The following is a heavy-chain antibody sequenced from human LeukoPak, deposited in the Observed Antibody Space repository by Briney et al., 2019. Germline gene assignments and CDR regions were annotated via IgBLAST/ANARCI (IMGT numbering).Heavy chain of an antibody. CDR3: ARAERYCSGGSCSSFDY. J-gene: IGHJ4*02. Sequence: GGSLRLSCAVSGFTFSNYWMHWVRQAPGKGLVWVSRIKNEGSTTSYADSVKGRFTVSRDNAKNTLYLQMNSLRAEDTAVYYCARAERYCSGGSCSSFDYWGQGTLVTVSS. V-gene: IGHV3-74*01. D-gene: IGHD2-15*01. CDR1: GFTFSNYW. CDR2: IKNEGSTT.